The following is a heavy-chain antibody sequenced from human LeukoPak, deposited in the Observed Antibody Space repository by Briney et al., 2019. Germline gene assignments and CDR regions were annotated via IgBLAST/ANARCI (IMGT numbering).Heavy chain of an antibody. CDR1: GFTFSSYW. Sequence: GGSLRLSCAASGFTFSSYWMSWVRHAPGKGLEWVANIKQDGSEKYYVDSVKGRFTISRDNAKNSLYLQMNSLRAEDTAVYYCARPIAARSYAFDIWGQGIMVTVSS. CDR2: IKQDGSEK. D-gene: IGHD6-6*01. CDR3: ARPIAARSYAFDI. V-gene: IGHV3-7*01. J-gene: IGHJ3*02.